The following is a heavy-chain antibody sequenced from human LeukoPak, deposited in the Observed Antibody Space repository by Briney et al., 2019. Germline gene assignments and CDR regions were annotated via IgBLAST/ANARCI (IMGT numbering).Heavy chain of an antibody. Sequence: PSETLSLTCTVSGGSISSGGYYWSCIRQHTGKGLEWIGYIYYSGSTDYNPSLKSRVTISVDTSKNQFSLKLSSVTAADTAVYYCARVVLTTVELRFEYWGQGSQVTVSS. D-gene: IGHD4-11*01. J-gene: IGHJ4*02. V-gene: IGHV4-31*03. CDR3: ARVVLTTVELRFEY. CDR2: IYYSGST. CDR1: GGSISSGGYY.